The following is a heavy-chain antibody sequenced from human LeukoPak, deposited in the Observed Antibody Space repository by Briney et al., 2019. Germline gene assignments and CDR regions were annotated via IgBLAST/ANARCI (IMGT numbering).Heavy chain of an antibody. CDR1: GGSFSGYY. Sequence: SETLSLTCAVYGGSFSGYYWSWIRQPPGKGLEWIGEINHSGSTNSNPSLKSRVTISVDTSKNQFSLKLSSVTAADTAVYYCARGVYYDFWSGYYTDYFDYWGQGTLVTVSS. CDR2: INHSGST. CDR3: ARGVYYDFWSGYYTDYFDY. D-gene: IGHD3-3*01. V-gene: IGHV4-34*01. J-gene: IGHJ4*02.